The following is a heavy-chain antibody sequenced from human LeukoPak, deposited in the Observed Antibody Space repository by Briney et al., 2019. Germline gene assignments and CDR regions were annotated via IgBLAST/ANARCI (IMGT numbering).Heavy chain of an antibody. Sequence: SETLSLTCTVSSRSVSRSSYYCGWIRQPPGKGLEWIGSIYYSGSTHYNPSLKSRVTISVDTSKNQFSLKLSSVTAAETAVYCCVRRSGGFHITETYPYNWFDPWGQGTLVTVSS. CDR3: VRRSGGFHITETYPYNWFDP. J-gene: IGHJ5*02. CDR2: IYYSGST. CDR1: SRSVSRSSYY. V-gene: IGHV4-39*01. D-gene: IGHD1-7*01.